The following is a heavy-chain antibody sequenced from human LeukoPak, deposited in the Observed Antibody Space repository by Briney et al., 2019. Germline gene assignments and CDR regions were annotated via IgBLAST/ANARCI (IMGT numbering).Heavy chain of an antibody. CDR1: GGSISSGGYY. CDR2: IYYSGST. CDR3: ARGWDRYNWFDP. D-gene: IGHD1-26*01. V-gene: IGHV4-31*03. Sequence: SETLSLTCTVSGGSISSGGYYWSWIRQHPGKGLEWIGYIYYSGSTYYNPSLKSRVTISVDTSKNQFSLKLSSVTAADTAVYYCARGWDRYNWFDPWGQGTLVTVSS. J-gene: IGHJ5*02.